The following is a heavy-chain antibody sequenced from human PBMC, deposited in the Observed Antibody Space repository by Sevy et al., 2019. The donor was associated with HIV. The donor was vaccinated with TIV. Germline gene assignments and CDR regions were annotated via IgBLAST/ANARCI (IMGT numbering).Heavy chain of an antibody. CDR3: ARTLYCSSTSCYKGWFDT. V-gene: IGHV4-39*01. CDR1: GGSISSSSYY. J-gene: IGHJ5*02. CDR2: IYYSGST. Sequence: SETLSLTCTVSGGSISSSSYYWGWIRQRPGKGLEWIWSIYYSGSTYYNPSLKSRVTISVDTSKNQFSLKLSSVTAADTAVYYCARTLYCSSTSCYKGWFDTWGQGTLVTVSS. D-gene: IGHD2-2*02.